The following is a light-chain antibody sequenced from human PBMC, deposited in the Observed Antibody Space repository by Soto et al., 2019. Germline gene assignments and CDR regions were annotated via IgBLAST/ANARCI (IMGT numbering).Light chain of an antibody. V-gene: IGKV3-11*01. J-gene: IGKJ1*01. Sequence: EIVLTQSPATLSSSPGETATLSCRASQYVGTRLAWYQHKPGQAPRLLIYYTSNRATGIPARFSGCGSGTDFTLTISSLAPEDFAIYYCHQRQSWPRTFGQGTKVEIK. CDR2: YTS. CDR1: QYVGTR. CDR3: HQRQSWPRT.